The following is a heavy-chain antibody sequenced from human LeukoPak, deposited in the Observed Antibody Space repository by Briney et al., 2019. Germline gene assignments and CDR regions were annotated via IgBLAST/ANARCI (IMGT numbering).Heavy chain of an antibody. V-gene: IGHV1-69*05. D-gene: IGHD4-11*01. Sequence: SVKVSCEASGGTFSSYAISWVRQAPGQGLEWMGGIIPIFGTANYAQKFQGRVTITTDESTSTAYMELSSLRSEDTAVYYCARDSSLFDYNYYYYYMDVWGKGTTVTVSS. CDR2: IIPIFGTA. CDR1: GGTFSSYA. J-gene: IGHJ6*03. CDR3: ARDSSLFDYNYYYYYMDV.